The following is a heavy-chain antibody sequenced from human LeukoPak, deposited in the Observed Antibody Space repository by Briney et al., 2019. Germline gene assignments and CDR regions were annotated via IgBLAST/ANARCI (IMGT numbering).Heavy chain of an antibody. CDR1: GGSISSCY. CDR3: ARDPGDNWYFDL. V-gene: IGHV4-4*07. CDR2: IYSSGST. D-gene: IGHD7-27*01. Sequence: PSETLSLTCTVSGGSISSCYWSWIRQPAGRGREGIGRIYSSGSTHYNPPLKSRVTMSEDTSKKQCSLKLSPVTAADTAGYYFARDPGDNWYFDLWGRGTLVTVHS. J-gene: IGHJ2*01.